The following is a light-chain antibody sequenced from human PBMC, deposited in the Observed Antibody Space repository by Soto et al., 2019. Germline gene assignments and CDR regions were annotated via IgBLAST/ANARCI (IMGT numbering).Light chain of an antibody. V-gene: IGKV1-27*01. J-gene: IGKJ4*01. CDR3: QNYDNAPLT. CDR2: DAS. CDR1: RDIGHS. Sequence: DLPMTQSPPSLSASVGDRVTVTCRASRDIGHSLAWYQHRPGKSPRLLIYDASTLQSEVPARFSGSGSGTQFTLAINSLRPEDVATYYCQNYDNAPLTFGGGTNVEVK.